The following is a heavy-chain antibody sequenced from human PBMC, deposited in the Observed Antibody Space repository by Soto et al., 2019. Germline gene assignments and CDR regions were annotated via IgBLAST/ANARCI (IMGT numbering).Heavy chain of an antibody. CDR3: ARDLNPYYYDSSGLGGI. CDR2: ISSSSSYI. CDR1: GFTFSSYS. J-gene: IGHJ3*02. V-gene: IGHV3-21*01. D-gene: IGHD3-22*01. Sequence: PGGSLRLSCAASGFTFSSYSMNWVRQAPGKGLEWVSSISSSSSYIYYADSVKGRFTISRDNAKNSLYLQMNSLRAEDTAVYYCARDLNPYYYDSSGLGGIWGQGTMVTVS.